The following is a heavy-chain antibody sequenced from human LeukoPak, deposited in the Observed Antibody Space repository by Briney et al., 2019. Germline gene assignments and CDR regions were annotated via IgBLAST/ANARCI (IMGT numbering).Heavy chain of an antibody. CDR3: ARGGYSGYGEGFDY. Sequence: PSETLSLTCTVSGGSISSYYWSWIRQPPGKGLEWIGYIYYSGSTNYNPSLKSRVTISVDTSKNQFSLKLSSVTAADTAVYYCARGGYSGYGEGFDYWGQGTLVTVSS. J-gene: IGHJ4*02. D-gene: IGHD5-12*01. V-gene: IGHV4-59*01. CDR2: IYYSGST. CDR1: GGSISSYY.